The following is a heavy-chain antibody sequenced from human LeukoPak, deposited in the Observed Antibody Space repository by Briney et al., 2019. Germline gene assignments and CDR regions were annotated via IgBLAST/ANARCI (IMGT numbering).Heavy chain of an antibody. Sequence: PGGSLRLSCAASGFTFDDFAMHWVRQAPGKGLEWVSGISWNSGNIGYADSVKGRFTISRDSAKNSLYLQMNSLRVEDTALYYCARPAGDSNAYYYFDYWGQGTLVTVSS. CDR1: GFTFDDFA. J-gene: IGHJ4*02. CDR2: ISWNSGNI. CDR3: ARPAGDSNAYYYFDY. D-gene: IGHD3-22*01. V-gene: IGHV3-9*01.